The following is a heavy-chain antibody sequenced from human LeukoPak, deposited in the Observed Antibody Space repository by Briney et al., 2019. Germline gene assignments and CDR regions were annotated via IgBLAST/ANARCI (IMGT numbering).Heavy chain of an antibody. CDR2: ISSDGRIT. V-gene: IGHV3-64*01. D-gene: IGHD6-19*01. CDR3: ARVSGWYWFDQ. CDR1: GYTFSGYA. Sequence: PGGSLRLSCEGSGYTFSGYAMHWVRQAPGKGLEYVAAISSDGRITYYANFVKGRFTISRDNSKNTLYLQMGSLRTEDMAVYYCARVSGWYWFDQWGQGTLVTVSS. J-gene: IGHJ5*02.